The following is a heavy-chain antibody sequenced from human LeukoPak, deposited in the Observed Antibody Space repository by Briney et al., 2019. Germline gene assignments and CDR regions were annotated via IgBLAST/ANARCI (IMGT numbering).Heavy chain of an antibody. CDR1: GHTFTSYY. CDR2: INPNSGGT. V-gene: IGHV1-2*02. D-gene: IGHD5-12*01. J-gene: IGHJ3*02. Sequence: AASVKVSCKASGHTFTSYYMHWVRQAPGQGLEWMGWINPNSGGTNYAQKFQGRVTMTRDTSISTAYMELSRLRSDDTAVYYCARGLGYSGYDAFDIWGQGTMVTVSS. CDR3: ARGLGYSGYDAFDI.